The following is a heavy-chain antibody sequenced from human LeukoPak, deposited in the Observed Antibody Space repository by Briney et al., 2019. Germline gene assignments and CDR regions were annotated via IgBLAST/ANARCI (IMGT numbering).Heavy chain of an antibody. CDR3: ARHHYGSGSYFAIPYYMDV. CDR2: IYPGDSDT. J-gene: IGHJ6*03. CDR1: GYNFTNYW. V-gene: IGHV5-51*01. D-gene: IGHD3-10*01. Sequence: GESLKISCKGSGYNFTNYWIGWVRQMPGKGLEWMGIIYPGDSDTTYSPSFQGQVTISADKSISTAYLQWSSLKASDTAMYYCARHHYGSGSYFAIPYYMDVWGKGTTVTISS.